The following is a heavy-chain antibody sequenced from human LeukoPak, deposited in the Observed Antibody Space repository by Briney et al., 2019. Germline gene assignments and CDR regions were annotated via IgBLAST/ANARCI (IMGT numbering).Heavy chain of an antibody. CDR2: ITNSGTTI. CDR3: ARRRSGARYNWNDVDY. Sequence: PGGSLRLSCAASGFTFTDYYMSWIRQAPGKGLEWVSYITNSGTTIYYADSVKGRFTISRDNAKNSLYLQMNSLRAEDTAVYYCARRRSGARYNWNDVDYWGQGTLVTVSS. V-gene: IGHV3-11*01. J-gene: IGHJ4*02. CDR1: GFTFTDYY. D-gene: IGHD1-1*01.